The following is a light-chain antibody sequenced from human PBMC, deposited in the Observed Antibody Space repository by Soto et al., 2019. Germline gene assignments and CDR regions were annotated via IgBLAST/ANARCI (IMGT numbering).Light chain of an antibody. CDR2: GAS. V-gene: IGKV3-15*01. CDR1: ESVRSN. Sequence: EVVMTQSPVTLSVSPGERVTLSCRASESVRSNLAWYQQKPGQAPRLLIYGASTRATGIPARFSGSGSGTEFTLTISSLQSEDFAVYYCQQYYDWPITFGQGTRLEI. J-gene: IGKJ5*01. CDR3: QQYYDWPIT.